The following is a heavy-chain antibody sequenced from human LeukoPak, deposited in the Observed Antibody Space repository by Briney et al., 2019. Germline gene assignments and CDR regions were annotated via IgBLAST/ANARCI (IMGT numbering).Heavy chain of an antibody. CDR1: GYTFTAYY. Sequence: GASVKVSCKASGYTFTAYYIHWVRQAPGQGLEWMGLINPNTGVTKFAQRFRGRVTMSRDTSISTAYMELSSLRSDDTAVYYCARTYSGSSGIDYWGQGTLVTVSS. CDR2: INPNTGVT. J-gene: IGHJ4*02. CDR3: ARTYSGSSGIDY. D-gene: IGHD1-26*01. V-gene: IGHV1-2*02.